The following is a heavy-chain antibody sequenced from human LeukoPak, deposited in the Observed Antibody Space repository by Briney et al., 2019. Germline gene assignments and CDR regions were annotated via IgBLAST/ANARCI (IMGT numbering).Heavy chain of an antibody. J-gene: IGHJ6*04. V-gene: IGHV4-34*01. CDR2: INHSGST. CDR3: ARGRRYYCGMDV. CDR1: GGSFSGYY. Sequence: SETLSLTCAVYGGSFSGYYWSWIRQPPGKGLEWIGEINHSGSTNYNPSLKSRVTISVDTSKNQFPLKLSSVTAADTAVYYCARGRRYYCGMDVWGKGTTVTVSS.